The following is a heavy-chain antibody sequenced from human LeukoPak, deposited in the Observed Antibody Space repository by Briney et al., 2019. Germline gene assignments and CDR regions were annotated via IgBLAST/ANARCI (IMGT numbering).Heavy chain of an antibody. CDR1: GYSFTSYW. V-gene: IGHV5-51*01. CDR3: ARVAYSSSWYFDY. J-gene: IGHJ4*02. Sequence: ASVKVSCKGSGYSFTSYWIGWVRQMPGKGLEWMGIIYPGDSDTRYSPSFQGQVTISADKSISTAYLQWSSLKASDTAMYYCARVAYSSSWYFDYWGQGTLVTVSS. CDR2: IYPGDSDT. D-gene: IGHD6-13*01.